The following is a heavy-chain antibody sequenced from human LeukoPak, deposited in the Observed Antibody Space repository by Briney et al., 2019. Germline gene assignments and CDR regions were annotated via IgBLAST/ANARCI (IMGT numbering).Heavy chain of an antibody. Sequence: GGSLRLSCAASGFTFTNYAMSWVRQAPGKGLDFVSSISNSGETTNYADSVKGRFTISRDNSKNTLYLQMNSLRAEDTAVYYCARGLWWSKYYFDYWGQGTLVTVSS. V-gene: IGHV3-23*01. CDR3: ARGLWWSKYYFDY. CDR1: GFTFTNYA. J-gene: IGHJ4*02. D-gene: IGHD2-21*01. CDR2: ISNSGETT.